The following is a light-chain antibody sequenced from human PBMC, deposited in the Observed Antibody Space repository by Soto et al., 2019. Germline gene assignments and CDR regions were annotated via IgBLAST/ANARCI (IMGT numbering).Light chain of an antibody. CDR2: DAS. V-gene: IGKV1-5*01. CDR1: QGISSS. J-gene: IGKJ1*01. Sequence: DIQMTQSPCTLSASVGDRVTITCRASQGISSSLAWYQQKPGKAPKLLIYDASSLQIGVPSRFSGSGSGTEFTLTISSLQPDDFATYYCQQYNSYPWTFGQGTKVDIK. CDR3: QQYNSYPWT.